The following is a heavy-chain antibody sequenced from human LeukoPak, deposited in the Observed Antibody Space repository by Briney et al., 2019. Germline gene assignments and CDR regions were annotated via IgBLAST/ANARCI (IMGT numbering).Heavy chain of an antibody. CDR2: IRSKANNYAT. CDR1: GFTFSGSA. D-gene: IGHD6-13*01. Sequence: RGSLKLSCAASGFTFSGSAMHWVRQASRKGLEWVGRIRSKANNYATAYAASVKGRFTISRDDSKNTAYLQMNTLKTEDTAMYYCTSALAAAGTISWGQGTLVTVSS. J-gene: IGHJ5*02. V-gene: IGHV3-73*01. CDR3: TSALAAAGTIS.